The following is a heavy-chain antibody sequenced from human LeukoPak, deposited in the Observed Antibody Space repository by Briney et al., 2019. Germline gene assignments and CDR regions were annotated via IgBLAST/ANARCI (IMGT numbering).Heavy chain of an antibody. CDR2: ISYDGSNK. Sequence: GGSLRLSCAASGFTFSSYAMHWVRQAPGKGLEWVAVISYDGSNKYYADSVKGRFTISRDNSKNTLYLQMNSLRAEDTAVYYCARGLRYFDWLLFSYPISPGGFDPWGQGTLVTVSS. V-gene: IGHV3-30*04. D-gene: IGHD3-9*01. CDR1: GFTFSSYA. CDR3: ARGLRYFDWLLFSYPISPGGFDP. J-gene: IGHJ5*02.